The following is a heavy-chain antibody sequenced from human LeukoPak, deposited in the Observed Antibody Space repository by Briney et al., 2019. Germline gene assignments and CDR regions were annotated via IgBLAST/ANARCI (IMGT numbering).Heavy chain of an antibody. D-gene: IGHD3-3*01. CDR1: GGSFSGYY. CDR3: ARVDDYDFWSGGDY. Sequence: SETLSLTCAVYGGSFSGYYWSWIRQPPGKGLEWIGEINHSGSTNYNPSLKSRVTISVDTSKNQFSLKLSSVTAADTAVYYCARVDDYDFWSGGDYWGQGTLVTVSS. V-gene: IGHV4-34*01. CDR2: INHSGST. J-gene: IGHJ4*02.